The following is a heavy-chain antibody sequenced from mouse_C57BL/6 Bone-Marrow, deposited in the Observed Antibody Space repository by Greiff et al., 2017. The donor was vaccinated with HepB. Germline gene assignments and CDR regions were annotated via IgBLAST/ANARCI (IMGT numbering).Heavy chain of an antibody. Sequence: EVTLMESGGGLVKPGGSLKLSCAASGFTFSSYAMSWVRQTPEKRLEWVATISDGGSYTYYPDNVKGRFTFSRDNAKNNLYLQMSHLKSEDTAVYYCARYCLLLNYWGQGTLVTVSA. J-gene: IGHJ3*01. CDR2: ISDGGSYT. CDR1: GFTFSSYA. V-gene: IGHV5-4*03. CDR3: ARYCLLLNY. D-gene: IGHD1-1*01.